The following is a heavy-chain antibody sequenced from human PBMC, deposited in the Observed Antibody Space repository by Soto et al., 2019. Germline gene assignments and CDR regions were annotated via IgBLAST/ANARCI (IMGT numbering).Heavy chain of an antibody. CDR3: ARGGPYCIGDCSYRFDY. CDR1: GDSVSSKSAA. D-gene: IGHD2-21*02. Sequence: PSQTLSLTCAISGDSVSSKSAAWNWIRQSPSRGLEWLGRTYYGSKWYNDYALSVKSRITINADTSKNQFSLQLNSVTPEDTAMYYCARGGPYCIGDCSYRFDYWGQGTLV. V-gene: IGHV6-1*01. J-gene: IGHJ4*02. CDR2: TYYGSKWYN.